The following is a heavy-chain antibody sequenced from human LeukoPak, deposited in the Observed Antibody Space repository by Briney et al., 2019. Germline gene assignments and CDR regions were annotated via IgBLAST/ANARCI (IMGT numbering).Heavy chain of an antibody. J-gene: IGHJ4*02. D-gene: IGHD3-16*02. V-gene: IGHV3-74*01. CDR1: GFTFSSYW. CDR3: ARWCVWGSYRPIDY. CDR2: INNDGSST. Sequence: GGSLRLSCAASGFTFSSYWMHWVRQAPGKGLVWVSRINNDGSSTSYADSVKGRFTISRDNAKNTLYLQMNSLRAEDTAVYYCARWCVWGSYRPIDYWGQGSLVTVSS.